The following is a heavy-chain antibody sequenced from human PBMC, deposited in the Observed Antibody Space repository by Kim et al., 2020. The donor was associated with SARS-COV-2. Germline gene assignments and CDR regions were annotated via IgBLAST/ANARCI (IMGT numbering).Heavy chain of an antibody. CDR2: IKQDGSEK. Sequence: GGSLRLSCAASGLTFSSYWMTWVRQSPGKGLEWVANIKQDGSEKNYVDSVKGRFTISRDNAKNTLSLQMNSLRAEDTALYYCATAASAGKRYYNYY. D-gene: IGHD6-13*01. V-gene: IGHV3-7*01. CDR3: ATAASAGKRYYNYY. J-gene: IGHJ6*01. CDR1: GLTFSSYW.